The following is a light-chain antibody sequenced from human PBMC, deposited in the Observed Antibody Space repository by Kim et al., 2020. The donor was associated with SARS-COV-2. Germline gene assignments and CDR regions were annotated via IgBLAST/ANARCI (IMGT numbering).Light chain of an antibody. CDR3: QQYDVWPRP. Sequence: EIVMTQSPATLSVSPGERATLSCRASQSVGRHLAWYQKKPGQAPRLLIHGAATRATGIPDRFGGSGSGTEFTLTISSLQSEDVAVYYCQQYDVWPRPFGQGTKVEIK. CDR1: QSVGRH. J-gene: IGKJ1*01. CDR2: GAA. V-gene: IGKV3-15*01.